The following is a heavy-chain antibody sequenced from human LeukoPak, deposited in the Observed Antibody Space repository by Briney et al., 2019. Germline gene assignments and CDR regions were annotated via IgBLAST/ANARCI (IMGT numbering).Heavy chain of an antibody. D-gene: IGHD6-13*01. J-gene: IGHJ4*02. CDR2: IIPIFGTA. CDR1: GGTFISYA. CDR3: ARDRGDWQHLVLDY. V-gene: IGHV1-69*01. Sequence: SVKVSCKASGGTFISYAISWVRQAPGQGLEWMGGIIPIFGTANYAQKFQGRVTITADESTSTAYMELSSLRSEDTAVYYCARDRGDWQHLVLDYWGQGTLVTVSS.